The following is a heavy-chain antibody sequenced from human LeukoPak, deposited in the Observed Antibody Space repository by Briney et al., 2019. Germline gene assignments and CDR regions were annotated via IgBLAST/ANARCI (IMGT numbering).Heavy chain of an antibody. Sequence: GGSLRLSCAASGFPFSIYWMHWVRQAPGKGLVWVSHINPDGRSTTYADSVKGRFTISRDNAKNTLYLQMNSLRAEDTAVYYCARHGGNYGMDVWGQGTTVTVSS. D-gene: IGHD3-3*01. CDR1: GFPFSIYW. J-gene: IGHJ6*02. V-gene: IGHV3-74*03. CDR3: ARHGGNYGMDV. CDR2: INPDGRST.